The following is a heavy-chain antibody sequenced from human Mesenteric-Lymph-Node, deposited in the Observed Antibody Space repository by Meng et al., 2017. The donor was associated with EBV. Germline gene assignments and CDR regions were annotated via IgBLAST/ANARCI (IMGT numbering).Heavy chain of an antibody. CDR3: ARIDGAIAVSTSYY. CDR1: GYTFTKYG. CDR2: INTHTGNP. D-gene: IGHD5-24*01. V-gene: IGHV7-4-1*02. J-gene: IGHJ4*02. Sequence: QVQLGQSGSDLKKPGASVKVSCKASGYTFTKYGINWVRQAPGQGLEWMGWINTHTGNPTYAQGFTGRFVFSLDSSVSTAYLQISSLEAEDTAVYYCARIDGAIAVSTSYYWGQGSLVTVSS.